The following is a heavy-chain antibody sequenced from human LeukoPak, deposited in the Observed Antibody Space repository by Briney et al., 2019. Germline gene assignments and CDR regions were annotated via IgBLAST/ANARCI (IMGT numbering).Heavy chain of an antibody. J-gene: IGHJ4*02. V-gene: IGHV4-30-2*01. CDR2: IYHSGST. CDR3: ARGGGYCSSYRCSPFDY. D-gene: IGHD2-2*01. Sequence: SETLSLTCAVSGGSISSGGYSWSWIRQPPGKGLEWIGYIYHSGSTYYNPSLQSRVTISVDTSKNQSSLRLTSVTAADTAVYYCARGGGYCSSYRCSPFDYWGQGTLVTVSS. CDR1: GGSISSGGYS.